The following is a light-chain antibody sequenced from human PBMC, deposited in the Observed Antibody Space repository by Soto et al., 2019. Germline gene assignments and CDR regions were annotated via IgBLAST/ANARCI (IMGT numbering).Light chain of an antibody. J-gene: IGKJ1*01. Sequence: DIQMTQSPSSLSASVGDRVTITCRASQGISRFLAWYQQKPGKVPKLLIYAASILQSGVPPRFSGSGFGTDFTLTISSLQPEDGATYYCQKYNTVPRTFGQGTKVEI. V-gene: IGKV1-27*01. CDR3: QKYNTVPRT. CDR2: AAS. CDR1: QGISRF.